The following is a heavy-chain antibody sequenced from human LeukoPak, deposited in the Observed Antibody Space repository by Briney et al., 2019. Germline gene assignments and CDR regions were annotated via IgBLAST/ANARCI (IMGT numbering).Heavy chain of an antibody. CDR2: IKKDGSER. J-gene: IGHJ4*02. D-gene: IGHD3-16*01. CDR1: GFTFSSYW. Sequence: PGGSLRLSCAASGFTFSSYWMSWVRQAPGKGLEWVASIKKDGSERYYVDSVKGRFTISRDNAKNSLWLQMNSLRAEDTAVYYCASNWAYDYVVQSYWGQGTLVTVSS. CDR3: ASNWAYDYVVQSY. V-gene: IGHV3-7*01.